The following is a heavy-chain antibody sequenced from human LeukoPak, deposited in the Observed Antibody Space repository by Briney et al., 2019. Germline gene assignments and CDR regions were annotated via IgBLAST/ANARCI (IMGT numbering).Heavy chain of an antibody. CDR2: ITGDGGTT. D-gene: IGHD1-26*01. CDR1: GFTFNTYS. J-gene: IGHJ4*02. V-gene: IGHV3-64D*06. Sequence: GGSLRLSCSASGFTFNTYSMHWVRQAPGKGLEYVAAITGDGGTTYYADSVKGRFTISRDNSRNTLNLQMSSLRADDTALYYCANPVYRRAFDFWGQGTLVTVSS. CDR3: ANPVYRRAFDF.